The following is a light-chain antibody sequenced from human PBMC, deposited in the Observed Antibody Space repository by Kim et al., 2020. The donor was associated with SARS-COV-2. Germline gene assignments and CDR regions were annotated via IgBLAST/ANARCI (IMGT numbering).Light chain of an antibody. CDR3: QHYEA. J-gene: IGKJ1*01. CDR2: GAS. Sequence: GTRSLSPGERATLSCRAGQSVTRSYLAWYQQKPGQAPRLLIYGASSRATGTPDRFSGSGSGTDFTLTISRLEPEDFAVYYCQHYEAFGQGTKVEI. CDR1: QSVTRSY. V-gene: IGKV3-20*01.